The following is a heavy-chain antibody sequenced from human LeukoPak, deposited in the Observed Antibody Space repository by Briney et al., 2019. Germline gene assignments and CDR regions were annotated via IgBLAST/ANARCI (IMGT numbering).Heavy chain of an antibody. J-gene: IGHJ4*02. V-gene: IGHV3-30*04. CDR2: ISYDGSDR. CDR3: ARVIEDSSGYYLDY. CDR1: GFTFSNYT. Sequence: GGSLRLSCAASGFTFSNYTMHWVRRAPGKGLEWVAVISYDGSDRYYADSVKGRLTISRDNSKNTVYLQMNSLRAEDTAVYYCARVIEDSSGYYLDYWGQGTLVTVSS. D-gene: IGHD3-22*01.